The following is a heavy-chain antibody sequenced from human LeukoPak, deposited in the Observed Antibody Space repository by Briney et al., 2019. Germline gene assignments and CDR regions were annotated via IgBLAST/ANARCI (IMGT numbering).Heavy chain of an antibody. J-gene: IGHJ4*02. CDR1: GFTVSSNY. CDR2: IYSGGSI. V-gene: IGHV3-53*01. D-gene: IGHD5-18*01. Sequence: GGSLRLSCAVSGFTVSSNYMTWVRQAPGKGLEWVSVIYSGGSIYYSDSVKGGFTISRDISKNTVDLQLNSLRAEDTAVYYCASGKETSMAQGYWGQGTLVTVSS. CDR3: ASGKETSMAQGY.